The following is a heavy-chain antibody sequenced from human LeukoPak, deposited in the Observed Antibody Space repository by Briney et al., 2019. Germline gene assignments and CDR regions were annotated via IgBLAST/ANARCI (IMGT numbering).Heavy chain of an antibody. CDR2: ISSSSSYI. CDR3: ARDGDSSKLRFLEWLRIINDAFDI. CDR1: GFTFSSYA. Sequence: PGGSLRLSCAASGFTFSSYAMSWVRQAPGKGLEWVSSISSSSSYIYYADSVKGRFTISRDNAKNSLYLQMNSLRAEDTAVYYCARDGDSSKLRFLEWLRIINDAFDIWGQGTMVTVSS. V-gene: IGHV3-21*01. D-gene: IGHD3-3*01. J-gene: IGHJ3*02.